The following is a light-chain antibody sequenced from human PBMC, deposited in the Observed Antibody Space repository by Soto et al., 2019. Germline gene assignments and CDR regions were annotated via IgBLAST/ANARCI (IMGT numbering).Light chain of an antibody. CDR2: DVT. Sequence: QSVLTQPPSASGSPGQSVTISCTGTSSDVGTHGYVSWYQQHAGKAPKLMMYDVTKRPSGVPDRFSGSKSANTASLTVSGLQAEDEADYYCMCYAGGNHCVFGGGTKLTAL. CDR1: SSDVGTHGY. CDR3: MCYAGGNHCV. J-gene: IGLJ2*01. V-gene: IGLV2-8*01.